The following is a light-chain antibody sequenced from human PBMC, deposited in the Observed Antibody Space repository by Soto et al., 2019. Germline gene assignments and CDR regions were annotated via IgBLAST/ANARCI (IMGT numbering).Light chain of an antibody. J-gene: IGKJ4*01. Sequence: ENVLTQSPGTLSLSPGERATLSCRASQSVTSSYLAWYQQKPGQAPRLLIYGASSRATGIPDRFSGSGSGTDFTLTISRLEPEDCAVYYCQQYGRSPLTFGGGTKVDI. CDR3: QQYGRSPLT. CDR2: GAS. V-gene: IGKV3-20*01. CDR1: QSVTSSY.